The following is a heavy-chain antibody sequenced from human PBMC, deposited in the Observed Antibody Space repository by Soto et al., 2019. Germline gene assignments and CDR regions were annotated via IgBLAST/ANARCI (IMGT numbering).Heavy chain of an antibody. J-gene: IGHJ5*02. D-gene: IGHD5-12*01. CDR3: AKGDNLGPKTGYAFDP. Sequence: PSQTLSLTCAISGDSVSSNTASWNWIRQSPSRGLEWLGRTYFRSKWYNDYAVSVKSRIIINPDTSNNQFSLQLNSVTPEDTALDFCAKGDNLGPKTGYAFDPWGQGIMVTVSS. CDR2: TYFRSKWYN. V-gene: IGHV6-1*01. CDR1: GDSVSSNTAS.